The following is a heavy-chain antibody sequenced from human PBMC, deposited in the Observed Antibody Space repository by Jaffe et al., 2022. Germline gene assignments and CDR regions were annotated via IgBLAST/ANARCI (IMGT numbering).Heavy chain of an antibody. J-gene: IGHJ4*02. CDR3: ARDSSYSGSYIFDY. D-gene: IGHD1-26*01. Sequence: QVQLQESGPGLVKPSETLSLTCTVSGGSISSYYWSWIRQPPGKGLEWIGYIYYSGSTNYNPSLKSRVTISVDTSKNQFSLKLSSVTAADTAVYYCARDSSYSGSYIFDYWGQGTLVTVSS. CDR2: IYYSGST. V-gene: IGHV4-59*01. CDR1: GGSISSYY.